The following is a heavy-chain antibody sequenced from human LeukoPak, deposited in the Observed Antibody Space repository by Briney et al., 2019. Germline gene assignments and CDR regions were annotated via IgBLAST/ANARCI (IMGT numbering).Heavy chain of an antibody. V-gene: IGHV4-34*01. CDR1: GGSFSGYY. CDR3: ASTYGSGSY. CDR2: INHSGST. D-gene: IGHD3-10*01. J-gene: IGHJ4*02. Sequence: SETLSLTCAVYGGSFSGYYWSWIRQPPGKGLEWIGEINHSGSTNYNPSLKSRVTISVDTPKNQFSLKLSSVTAADTAVYYCASTYGSGSYWGQGTLVTVSS.